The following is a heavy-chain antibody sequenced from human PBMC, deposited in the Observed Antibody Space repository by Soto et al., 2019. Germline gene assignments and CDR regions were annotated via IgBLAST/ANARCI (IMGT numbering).Heavy chain of an antibody. V-gene: IGHV1-46*01. J-gene: IGHJ4*02. CDR3: ARDKNDDIVVVTAPDY. CDR1: GYTFTSYY. Sequence: EASAKVSCKASGYTFTSYYLHWVRQAPGQGLEWMGIINPSGGITSYPQKFQGRVTMTKDTSTSTVYMELSSLRFEDTAVYYCARDKNDDIVVVTAPDYWGQGTLVTVSS. D-gene: IGHD2-21*02. CDR2: INPSGGIT.